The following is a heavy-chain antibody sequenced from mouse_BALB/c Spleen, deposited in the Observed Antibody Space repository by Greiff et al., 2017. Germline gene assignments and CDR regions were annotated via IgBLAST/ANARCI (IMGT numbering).Heavy chain of an antibody. CDR1: GDSITSGY. V-gene: IGHV3-8*02. CDR2: ISYSGST. Sequence: EVKLVESGPSLVKPSQTLSLTCSVTGDSITSGYWNWIRKFPGNKLEYMGNISYSGSTYYNPSLKSRISITRDTSKNQYYLQLNSVTTEDTATYYCARWLRRGGWYFDVWGAGTTVTVSS. CDR3: ARWLRRGGWYFDV. J-gene: IGHJ1*01. D-gene: IGHD2-2*01.